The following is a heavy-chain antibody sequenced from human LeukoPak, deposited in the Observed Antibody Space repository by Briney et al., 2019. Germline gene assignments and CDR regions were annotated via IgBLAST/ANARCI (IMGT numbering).Heavy chain of an antibody. CDR2: IYYSGST. D-gene: IGHD6-13*01. CDR3: ARLSSWYSSFDY. Sequence: SETLSLTCTVSGGSISSSSHYWGWIRQPPGKGLEWIGSIYYSGSTYYNPSLKSRVTISVDTSKNQFSLKLSSVTAADTAVYYCARLSSWYSSFDYWGQGTLVTVSS. V-gene: IGHV4-39*01. CDR1: GGSISSSSHY. J-gene: IGHJ4*02.